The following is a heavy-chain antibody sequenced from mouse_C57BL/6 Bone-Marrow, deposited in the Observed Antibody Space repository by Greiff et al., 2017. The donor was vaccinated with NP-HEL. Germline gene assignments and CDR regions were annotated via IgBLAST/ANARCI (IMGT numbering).Heavy chain of an antibody. CDR3: ARSWGLRCWYAMAY. D-gene: IGHD2-2*01. V-gene: IGHV1-69*01. J-gene: IGHJ4*01. Sequence: QVQLQQPGAELVMPGASVKLSCKASGYTFTSYWMHWVKQRPGQGLEWIGEIDPSDSYTNYNQKFKGKSTLTVDKSSSTAYMQLSSLTSEASAVFYCARSWGLRCWYAMAYWGRGPSVTVSA. CDR1: GYTFTSYW. CDR2: IDPSDSYT.